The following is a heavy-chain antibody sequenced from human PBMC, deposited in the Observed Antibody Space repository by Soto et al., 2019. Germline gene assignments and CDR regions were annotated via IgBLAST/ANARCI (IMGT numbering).Heavy chain of an antibody. CDR1: GFTFSGYG. Sequence: GGSLRLSCAASGFTFSGYGGSWVRQAPGKGLEWVANIKQDGSEKYYVDSVKGRFTISRDISRNTLYLQMNSLRAEDTAVYYCVRENYYYGMDVWGQGTTVTVSS. J-gene: IGHJ6*02. CDR2: IKQDGSEK. V-gene: IGHV3-7*01. CDR3: VRENYYYGMDV.